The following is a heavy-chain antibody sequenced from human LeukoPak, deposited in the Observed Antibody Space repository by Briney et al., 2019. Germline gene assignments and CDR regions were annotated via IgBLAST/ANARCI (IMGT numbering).Heavy chain of an antibody. CDR1: GFTFSSYA. CDR3: AKDILRAVAGFFDY. V-gene: IGHV3-23*01. D-gene: IGHD6-19*01. J-gene: IGHJ4*02. Sequence: GGSLRLSCAASGFTFSSYAMSWVRQAPGKGLEWVSAINGSGGSTYYADSVKGRFTISRDNSKNTLYLQMNSPRAEDTAVYYCAKDILRAVAGFFDYWGQGTLVTVSS. CDR2: INGSGGST.